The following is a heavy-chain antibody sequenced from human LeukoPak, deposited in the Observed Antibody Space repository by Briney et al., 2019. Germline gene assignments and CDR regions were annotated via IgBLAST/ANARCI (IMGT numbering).Heavy chain of an antibody. J-gene: IGHJ3*02. CDR2: IHSSGST. D-gene: IGHD1-14*01. CDR3: TRGSGWGTKADTFDI. CDR1: GGSISSTY. Sequence: SETLSLTYTVSGGSISSTYWTWIRQPPGKGLQWIGYIHSSGSTNYNPSLKSRVTISVDTSKNQFSLKLNSVTAADTAEYYCTRGSGWGTKADTFDIWGQGTMATVSS. V-gene: IGHV4-59*01.